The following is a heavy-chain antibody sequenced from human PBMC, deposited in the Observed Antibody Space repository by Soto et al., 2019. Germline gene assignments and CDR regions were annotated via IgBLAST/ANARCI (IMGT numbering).Heavy chain of an antibody. D-gene: IGHD2-2*01. CDR1: GASITNYY. V-gene: IGHV4-59*01. CDR3: AKISHCSGTSCYPAF. Sequence: QVQLLESGPGLLKPSETLSLTCTVSGASITNYYWSWIRQPPGKGLEWIGYMYYSGSSNYNPSLRSRVSISVDTSRKRFSLQLTSVTAADTAVYYCAKISHCSGTSCYPAFWGQGTLVTVSS. CDR2: MYYSGSS. J-gene: IGHJ4*02.